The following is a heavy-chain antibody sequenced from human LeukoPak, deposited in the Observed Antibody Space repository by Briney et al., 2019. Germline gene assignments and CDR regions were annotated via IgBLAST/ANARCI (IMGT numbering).Heavy chain of an antibody. CDR3: ARAGTPAYYYYMDV. CDR2: INPSDGKT. J-gene: IGHJ6*03. D-gene: IGHD1-26*01. CDR1: GYTFTNYY. V-gene: IGHV1-46*01. Sequence: ASVKVSCKASGYTFTNYYMHWVRQAPGQGLEWMGLINPSDGKTSYAQKFQGRVTMTRDTSTSTAYMDLRSRRYDDTAVYYCARAGTPAYYYYMDVWGKGTTVTVSS.